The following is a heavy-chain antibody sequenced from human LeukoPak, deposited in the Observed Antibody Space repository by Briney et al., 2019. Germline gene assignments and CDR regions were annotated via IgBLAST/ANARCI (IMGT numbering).Heavy chain of an antibody. CDR3: ARDIAARREDY. CDR1: GFTFSSYG. D-gene: IGHD6-6*01. J-gene: IGHJ4*02. CDR2: ISYDGSNK. V-gene: IGHV3-30*03. Sequence: GGSLRLSCAASGFTFSSYGMHWVRQAPGKGLEWVAVISYDGSNKYYADSVKGRFTISRDNSKNTLYLQMNSLRAEDTAVYYCARDIAARREDYWGQGTLVTVSS.